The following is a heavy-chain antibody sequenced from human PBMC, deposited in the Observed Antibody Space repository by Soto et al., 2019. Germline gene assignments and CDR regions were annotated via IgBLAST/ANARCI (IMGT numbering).Heavy chain of an antibody. CDR2: ISYDGSNK. CDR3: ARDLYSYGYIDFDY. CDR1: GCNFSSYA. D-gene: IGHD5-18*01. Sequence: GGSLRLSYAASGCNFSSYAMHWVRQATGKGLEWVAVISYDGSNKYYADSVKGRFTISRDNSKNTLYLQMNSLGAEDTAVYYCARDLYSYGYIDFDYWGQGTQVTVSS. J-gene: IGHJ4*02. V-gene: IGHV3-30-3*01.